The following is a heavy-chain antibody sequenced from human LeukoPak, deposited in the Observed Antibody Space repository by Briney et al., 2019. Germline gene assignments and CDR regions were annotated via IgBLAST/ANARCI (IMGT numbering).Heavy chain of an antibody. CDR3: ARGVPDYYYYMDV. CDR2: IYYSGST. J-gene: IGHJ6*03. CDR1: CGSNSSYY. Sequence: PSDPLPLTCCVWCGSNSSYYWRWIRQPPGKGLEGIGYIYYSGSTNYNPSLKSRVAISVDTSKHQFSLKLSSVNAADTAVYYCARGVPDYYYYMDVWGKGTTVTVSS. V-gene: IGHV4-59*07.